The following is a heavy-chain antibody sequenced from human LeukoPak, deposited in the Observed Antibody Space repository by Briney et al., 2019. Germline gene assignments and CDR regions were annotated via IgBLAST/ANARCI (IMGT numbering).Heavy chain of an antibody. CDR1: GFTFSSYG. V-gene: IGHV3-33*01. D-gene: IGHD3-10*01. CDR3: ARVRGVRYYHYGMDV. CDR2: IWYDGSNK. Sequence: GGSLRLSCAASGFTFSSYGMHWVRQAPGKGLEWVAVIWYDGSNKYYGDSVKGRFTISRDNFKNTLYLQMNSLRAEDTAVYYCARVRGVRYYHYGMDVWGQGTTVTVSS. J-gene: IGHJ6*02.